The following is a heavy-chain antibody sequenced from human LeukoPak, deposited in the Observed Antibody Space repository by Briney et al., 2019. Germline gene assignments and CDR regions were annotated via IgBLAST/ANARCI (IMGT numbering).Heavy chain of an antibody. J-gene: IGHJ4*02. V-gene: IGHV3-21*01. D-gene: IGHD2-15*01. CDR1: GFTFSGYS. CDR2: ISSSTNYI. CDR3: ARDRQGYYSHDY. Sequence: GGSLRLSCAASGFTFSGYSMNWVRQAPGKGLEWVSSISSSTNYIYYADSVKGRFTISRDNAKNSLYLQMNSLRAEDTAVYFCARDRQGYYSHDYWGQGALVTVSS.